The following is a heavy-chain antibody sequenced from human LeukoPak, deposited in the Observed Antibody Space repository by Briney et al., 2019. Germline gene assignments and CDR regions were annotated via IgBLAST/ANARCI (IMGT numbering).Heavy chain of an antibody. CDR1: GLTFRSYG. CDR3: ARDGQSGYSYGYRNWFDP. D-gene: IGHD5-18*01. Sequence: PGGSLGLSCAASGLTFRSYGMHWVGQAPGKGLEWVAVIWYDGSNKYYADSVKGRFTISRDNSKNTLYLQMNSLRAEDTAVYYCARDGQSGYSYGYRNWFDPWGQGTLVTVSS. J-gene: IGHJ5*02. V-gene: IGHV3-33*01. CDR2: IWYDGSNK.